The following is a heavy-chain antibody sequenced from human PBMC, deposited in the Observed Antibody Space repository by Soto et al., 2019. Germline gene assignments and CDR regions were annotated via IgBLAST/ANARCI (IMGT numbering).Heavy chain of an antibody. J-gene: IGHJ4*02. CDR1: GDSISSYY. CDR2: IYYTGST. CDR3: ARRAGAVPGRIDF. D-gene: IGHD6-19*01. Sequence: HVQLQESGPGLVKPSETMSLICTVSGDSISSYYWSWIRQPPGKGLEWIGFIYYTGSTNYNPYLKSRVTISVDTSKNQLSLKLSSVTAADTAVYYCARRAGAVPGRIDFWGQGTLVTVSS. V-gene: IGHV4-59*08.